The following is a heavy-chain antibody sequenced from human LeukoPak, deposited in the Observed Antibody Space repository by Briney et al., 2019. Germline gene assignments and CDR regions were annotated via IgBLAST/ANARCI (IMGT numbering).Heavy chain of an antibody. J-gene: IGHJ4*02. Sequence: SETLSLTCAVYGGSFSGYYWSWIRQPPGKGLEWIGEINHSGSTNYNPSLKSRVTISVDTSKNQFSLKLSSVTAADTAVYYCAGRTMVRGVISDYFDYWGQGTLVTVSS. CDR3: AGRTMVRGVISDYFDY. CDR1: GGSFSGYY. CDR2: INHSGST. V-gene: IGHV4-34*01. D-gene: IGHD3-10*01.